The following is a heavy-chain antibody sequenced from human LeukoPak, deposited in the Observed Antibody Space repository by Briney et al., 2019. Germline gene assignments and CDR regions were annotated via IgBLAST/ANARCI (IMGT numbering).Heavy chain of an antibody. CDR2: IVGSGGST. Sequence: GGSLRLSCAASGFTFNNFAMNWVRQAPGKGLEWVSTIVGSGGSTFYADSVKGRFTISRDTSKDTLYLQMNSLRADDTAVYCCAKPPRQGFFFDYWGQGTLVTVSS. J-gene: IGHJ4*02. V-gene: IGHV3-23*01. CDR3: AKPPRQGFFFDY. CDR1: GFTFNNFA.